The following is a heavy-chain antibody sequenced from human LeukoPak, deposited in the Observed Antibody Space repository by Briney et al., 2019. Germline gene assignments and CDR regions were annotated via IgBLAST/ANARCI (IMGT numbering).Heavy chain of an antibody. CDR1: GFTFSSYA. V-gene: IGHV3-21*01. CDR2: ISSSSSYI. CDR3: ARVGETYYFDY. J-gene: IGHJ4*02. D-gene: IGHD3-16*01. Sequence: GGSLRLSCAASGFTFSSYAMHWVRQAPGKGLEWVSSISSSSSYIYYADSVKGRFTISRDNAKNSLYLQMNSLRAEDTAVYYCARVGETYYFDYWGQGTLVTVSS.